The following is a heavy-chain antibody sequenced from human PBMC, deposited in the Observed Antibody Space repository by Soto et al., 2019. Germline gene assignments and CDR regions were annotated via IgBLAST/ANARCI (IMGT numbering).Heavy chain of an antibody. D-gene: IGHD3-22*01. J-gene: IGHJ4*02. CDR3: ARGGVDYYDSSGYYFSPYYFDY. CDR2: IYYSGST. CDR1: GGSISSGAYY. Sequence: PSETLSLTCTVSGGSISSGAYYWSWIRQHPGKGLEWIGYIYYSGSTYYNPSLKSRVTISVDTSKNQFSLKLSSVTAADTAVYNCARGGVDYYDSSGYYFSPYYFDYWGQRTLVTVSS. V-gene: IGHV4-31*03.